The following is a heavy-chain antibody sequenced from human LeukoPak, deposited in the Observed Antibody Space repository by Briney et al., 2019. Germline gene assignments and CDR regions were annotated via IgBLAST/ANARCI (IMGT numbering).Heavy chain of an antibody. CDR3: ARDSPGRISPAIAAGGMDV. J-gene: IGHJ6*02. Sequence: SSETLSLTCTVSGGSISNIPYYWGWIRQPPGNGLEWIGNIDRSGSTSYNPSFKSRVTISLDTSKNHFSLRLNSVTAADTAVYYCARDSPGRISPAIAAGGMDVWGQGTTVTVSS. CDR1: GGSISNIPYY. V-gene: IGHV4-39*07. CDR2: IDRSGST. D-gene: IGHD6-13*01.